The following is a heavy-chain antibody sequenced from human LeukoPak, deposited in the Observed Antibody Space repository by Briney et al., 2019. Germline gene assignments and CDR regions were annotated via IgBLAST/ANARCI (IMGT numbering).Heavy chain of an antibody. V-gene: IGHV4-34*01. Sequence: PSETLSLTCAVYGGSFSGYYWSWIRQPPGKGLEWIGEINHSGSTNYNPSLKSRVTISVDTSKNQFSLKLSSVTAADTAVYYCARDALAGMDVWGQGTTVTVSS. CDR1: GGSFSGYY. D-gene: IGHD2-2*01. CDR2: INHSGST. J-gene: IGHJ6*02. CDR3: ARDALAGMDV.